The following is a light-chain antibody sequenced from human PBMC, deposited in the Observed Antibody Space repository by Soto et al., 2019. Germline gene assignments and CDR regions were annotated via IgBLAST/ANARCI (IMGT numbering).Light chain of an antibody. V-gene: IGKV3-20*01. Sequence: EIVLTQSPGTLSLSPGERATLSCRTSQSISSNYLAWYQQKPGQAPRLLIYGASSRATGISDRFSASGSGTDFTLTISRLEPEDFAVFYCQQYGDSPRTFGQGTKVEI. J-gene: IGKJ1*01. CDR1: QSISSNY. CDR2: GAS. CDR3: QQYGDSPRT.